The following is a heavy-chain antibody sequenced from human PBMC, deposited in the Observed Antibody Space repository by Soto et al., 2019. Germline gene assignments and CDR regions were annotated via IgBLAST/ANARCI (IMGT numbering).Heavy chain of an antibody. CDR1: GYSFTNYA. J-gene: IGHJ3*02. D-gene: IGHD3-3*01. Sequence: QVQLVQSGAEVKKPGASVKVSCKASGYSFTNYAMHWVRQAPGQSLEWMGWIRPGNDNIKYSQKFQGRVTITIDTSASTAYVELSSLRCENTAVYYCARASGAFDIWGQGTMITVSS. CDR2: IRPGNDNI. V-gene: IGHV1-3*01. CDR3: ARASGAFDI.